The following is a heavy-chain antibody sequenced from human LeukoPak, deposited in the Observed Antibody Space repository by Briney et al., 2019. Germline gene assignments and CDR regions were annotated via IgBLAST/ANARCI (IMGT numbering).Heavy chain of an antibody. CDR3: ARNRDGYNSFDY. Sequence: SETLSLTCAVYGVSFSGYYWSWIRQPPGKGLEWIGEINHSGSTNYNPSLKSRVTISVDTSKNQFSLKLSSVTAADTAVYYCARNRDGYNSFDYWGQGTLVTVSS. V-gene: IGHV4-34*01. J-gene: IGHJ4*02. CDR2: INHSGST. CDR1: GVSFSGYY. D-gene: IGHD5-24*01.